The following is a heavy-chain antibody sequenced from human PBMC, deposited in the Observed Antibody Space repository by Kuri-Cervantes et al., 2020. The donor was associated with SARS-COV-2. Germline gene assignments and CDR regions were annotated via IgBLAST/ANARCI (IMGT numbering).Heavy chain of an antibody. V-gene: IGHV1-46*01. D-gene: IGHD2-2*01. J-gene: IGHJ6*03. Sequence: ASVKVSCKASGYTFTSYYMHWVRQAPGQGLEWMGIINPSGGSTSYAQKFQGRVTMTRDTSTSTVYMELGSLRSDDTAVYYCARVVVPAANRDYYYMDVWGKGTTVTVSS. CDR3: ARVVVPAANRDYYYMDV. CDR2: INPSGGST. CDR1: GYTFTSYY.